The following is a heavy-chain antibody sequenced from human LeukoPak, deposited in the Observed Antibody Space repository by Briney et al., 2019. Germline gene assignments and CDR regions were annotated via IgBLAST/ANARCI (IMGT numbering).Heavy chain of an antibody. CDR1: GFIVSSNF. Sequence: GGSLRLSCAASGFIVSSNFMSWVRQAPGKGLEWVSVIYRSGSTYYADSVKGRFTISRDNSKNTLYLQMNSLIVEDTAMYYCPGYVRVVVYFDYWGEGTLVTVSS. CDR3: PGYVRVVVYFDY. D-gene: IGHD2-15*01. CDR2: IYRSGST. V-gene: IGHV3-53*01. J-gene: IGHJ4*02.